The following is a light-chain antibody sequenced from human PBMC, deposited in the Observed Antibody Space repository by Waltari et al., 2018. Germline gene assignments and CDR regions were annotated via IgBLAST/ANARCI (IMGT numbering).Light chain of an antibody. J-gene: IGKJ1*01. CDR2: AAS. Sequence: DIQMTQSPSSLSAYVGDRVTITCRASQSISTYLNWYQEKPGKAPQLLIYAASRLQSGVPSRFSGSGSGTDFTLTISSLQPEDFATYYCQQTYISPQTFGQGTKVEIK. V-gene: IGKV1-39*01. CDR3: QQTYISPQT. CDR1: QSISTY.